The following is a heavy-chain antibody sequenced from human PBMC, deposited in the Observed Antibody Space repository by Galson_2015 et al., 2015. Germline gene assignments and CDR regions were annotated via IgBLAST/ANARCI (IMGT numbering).Heavy chain of an antibody. CDR1: GYTLTELS. V-gene: IGHV1-24*01. CDR3: ATGRLLWFRELFDY. D-gene: IGHD3-10*01. Sequence: SVKVSCKVSGYTLTELSMHWVRQAPGKGLEWMGGFDPEDGETIYAQKFQGRVTMTEDTSTDTAYMELSSLRSEDTAVYYCATGRLLWFRELFDYWGQGTLVTVSS. CDR2: FDPEDGET. J-gene: IGHJ4*02.